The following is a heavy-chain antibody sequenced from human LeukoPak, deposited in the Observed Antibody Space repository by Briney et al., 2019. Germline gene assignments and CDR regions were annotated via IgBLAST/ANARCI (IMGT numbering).Heavy chain of an antibody. D-gene: IGHD5-18*01. CDR3: ARVDTAMASGIDY. J-gene: IGHJ4*02. CDR1: GGSFSGYY. Sequence: PSETLSLTCAVYGGSFSGYYWSWIRQPPGKGLEWIGEINQSGSTNYNPSLKSRVTISVDTSKNQFSLKLSSVTAADTAVYYCARVDTAMASGIDYWGQGTLVTVSS. CDR2: INQSGST. V-gene: IGHV4-34*01.